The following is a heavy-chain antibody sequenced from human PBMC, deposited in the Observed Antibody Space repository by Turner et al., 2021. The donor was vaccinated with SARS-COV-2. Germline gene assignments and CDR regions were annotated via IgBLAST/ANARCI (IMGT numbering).Heavy chain of an antibody. Sequence: QVPLEQPGAEVKRPRSSVKVSCRPSRYSFLNYHITWVRQAPGQVRQCLGWINPAKGDTGYAQNLQGRLTVTTDASTTTVYMELKSLTFDDTAVYYCVRRYCNTATCYHLDYWGQGTLVTVSS. CDR2: INPAKGDT. CDR3: VRRYCNTATCYHLDY. D-gene: IGHD2-15*01. CDR1: RYSFLNYH. V-gene: IGHV1-18*01. J-gene: IGHJ4*02.